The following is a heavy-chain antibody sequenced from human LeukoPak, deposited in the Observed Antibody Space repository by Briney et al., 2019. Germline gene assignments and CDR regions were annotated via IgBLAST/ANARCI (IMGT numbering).Heavy chain of an antibody. CDR3: ARGWTLAGFDP. D-gene: IGHD1-1*01. J-gene: IGHJ5*02. CDR2: LSPNSGNT. CDR1: GYTFSTYD. V-gene: IGHV1-8*03. Sequence: GASVKVSCTASGYTFSTYDINWVRQASGQGLEWMGWLSPNSGNTGYSQKFQGRVTITRNTSISTAYMELSSLRSEDTAVYYCARGWTLAGFDPWGQGTLVTVSS.